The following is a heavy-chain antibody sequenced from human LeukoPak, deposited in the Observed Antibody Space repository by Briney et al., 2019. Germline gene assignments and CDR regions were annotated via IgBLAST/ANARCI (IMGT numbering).Heavy chain of an antibody. D-gene: IGHD3-10*01. J-gene: IGHJ1*01. Sequence: PSETLSLTCTVSVGSISSHYWSWIRQPPGKGLEWIGYVHYSGSTHYNPSLRSRVTISLDTSKSQFSLRLSSVTAADTAIYYCARDRGYFQHWGQGTLVTVSS. CDR1: VGSISSHY. V-gene: IGHV4-59*11. CDR2: VHYSGST. CDR3: ARDRGYFQH.